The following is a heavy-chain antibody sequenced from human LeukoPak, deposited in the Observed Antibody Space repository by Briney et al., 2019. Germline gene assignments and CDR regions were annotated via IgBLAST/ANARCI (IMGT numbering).Heavy chain of an antibody. CDR3: ARIITGTFDY. CDR1: GFTFSSYS. CDR2: ISSGSIYI. Sequence: GGSLRLSCAASGFTFSSYSMNWVRQAPGKGLEWVSSISSGSIYIYYADSVKGRFTISRDNAKNSLYLQMNSLRAEDTAVYYCARIITGTFDYWGQGTLVTVSS. D-gene: IGHD1-7*01. J-gene: IGHJ4*02. V-gene: IGHV3-21*01.